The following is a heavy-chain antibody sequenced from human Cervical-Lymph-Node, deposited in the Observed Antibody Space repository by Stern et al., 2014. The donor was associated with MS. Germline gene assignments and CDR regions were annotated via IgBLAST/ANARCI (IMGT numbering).Heavy chain of an antibody. J-gene: IGHJ4*02. CDR1: GYTFTTYY. CDR3: AAAATTTPKLDY. D-gene: IGHD1-26*01. V-gene: IGHV1-46*03. CDR2: INPSGGST. Sequence: VQLVQSGAEVEKPGASVKVSCKASGYTFTTYYMHWVRQAPGQGLEWMGIINPSGGSTSYAQKFQGRVTMTRDTSTSTVYLELRSLRSEDTAVYYCAAAATTTPKLDYWGQGTLVTVSS.